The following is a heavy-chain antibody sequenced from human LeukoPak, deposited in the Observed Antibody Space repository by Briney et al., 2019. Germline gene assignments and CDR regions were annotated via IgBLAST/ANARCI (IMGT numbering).Heavy chain of an antibody. V-gene: IGHV4-38-2*02. CDR3: ARIGGWYSSSTGYFDY. D-gene: IGHD6-6*01. Sequence: SETLSLTCTVSGYSISSGYYWGWIRQPPGKGLEWIGSIYDSGSTYYNPSLKSRVTISVDTSKNQFSLRLSPVTAADTAVYYCARIGGWYSSSTGYFDYWGQGTLVTVSS. CDR1: GYSISSGYY. CDR2: IYDSGST. J-gene: IGHJ4*02.